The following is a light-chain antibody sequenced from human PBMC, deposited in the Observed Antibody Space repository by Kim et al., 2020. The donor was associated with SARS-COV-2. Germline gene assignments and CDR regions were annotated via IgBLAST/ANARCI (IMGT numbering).Light chain of an antibody. CDR2: QDS. CDR1: KLGYKY. V-gene: IGLV3-1*01. CDR3: QAWDSSTKV. J-gene: IGLJ1*01. Sequence: GSPGQTASITCSGDKLGYKYACWYQQKPGQSPVLVIYQDSKRPSGIPERFSGSNSGNTATLTISGTQAMDEADYYCQAWDSSTKVFGTGTKVTVL.